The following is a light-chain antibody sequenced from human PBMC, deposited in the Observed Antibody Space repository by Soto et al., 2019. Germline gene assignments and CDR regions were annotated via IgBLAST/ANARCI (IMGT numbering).Light chain of an antibody. CDR2: DAS. J-gene: IGKJ4*01. V-gene: IGKV3-11*01. CDR3: QQRSNWPLT. CDR1: QSVSSH. Sequence: EIVLTQSPATLSLSPGERAAISCRASQSVSSHLAWYQQKPGQAPRLLIYDASNRATGIPARFSGSGSGTDFTLIISSQEHEDLAVYYCQQRSNWPLTFGGGTKVEIK.